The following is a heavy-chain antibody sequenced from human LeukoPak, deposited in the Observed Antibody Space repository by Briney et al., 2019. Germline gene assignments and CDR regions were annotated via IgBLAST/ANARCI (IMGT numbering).Heavy chain of an antibody. CDR2: IYYSGST. CDR1: GGSISSYY. V-gene: IGHV4-59*01. Sequence: PSETLSLTCTVSGGSISSYYWSWIRQPPGKGLERIGYIYYSGSTNYNPSLKSRVTISVDTSKNQFSLKLSSVTAADTAVYYCARGKAYYYGSGPIDVWGQGTTVTVSS. D-gene: IGHD3-10*01. J-gene: IGHJ6*02. CDR3: ARGKAYYYGSGPIDV.